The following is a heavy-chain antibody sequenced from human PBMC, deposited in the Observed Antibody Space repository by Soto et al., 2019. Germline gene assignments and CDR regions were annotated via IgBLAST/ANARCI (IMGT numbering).Heavy chain of an antibody. J-gene: IGHJ4*02. D-gene: IGHD3-10*01. Sequence: GGSLRLSCAASGFTFSSYAMHWVRQAPGKGLEWVAVISYDGSNKYYADSVKGRFTISRDNSKNTLYLQMNSLRAEDTAVYYCARNQYLWFGEPTSPFDYWGQGTLVTVSS. CDR3: ARNQYLWFGEPTSPFDY. CDR2: ISYDGSNK. V-gene: IGHV3-30-3*01. CDR1: GFTFSSYA.